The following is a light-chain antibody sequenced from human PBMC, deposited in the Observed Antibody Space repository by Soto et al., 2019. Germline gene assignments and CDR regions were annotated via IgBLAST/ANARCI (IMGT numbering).Light chain of an antibody. J-gene: IGLJ2*01. CDR1: RSDIGAYNF. Sequence: QSALTQPASVSGSPGQSITISCTGTRSDIGAYNFVSWYQHHPGEVPKLMLYDVNVRPSGVSNRFCGSKSGNTASLTISGLQAEDEADYYCTSWTTSTTMIFGGGTKLTVL. CDR2: DVN. CDR3: TSWTTSTTMI. V-gene: IGLV2-14*03.